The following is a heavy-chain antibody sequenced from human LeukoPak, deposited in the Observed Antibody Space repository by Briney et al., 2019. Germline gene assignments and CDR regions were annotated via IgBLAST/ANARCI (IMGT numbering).Heavy chain of an antibody. V-gene: IGHV3-66*01. D-gene: IGHD3-22*01. CDR1: GFTVSSNY. CDR3: ARDGSNYYDSSGYTS. J-gene: IGHJ5*02. Sequence: GGSLRLSCAASGFTVSSNYMSWVRQAPGKGLEWVSVIYSGGSTYYADSVKGRFTISRDNSKNTLYLQMNSLRAEDTAVYYCARDGSNYYDSSGYTSWGQGTLVTVSS. CDR2: IYSGGST.